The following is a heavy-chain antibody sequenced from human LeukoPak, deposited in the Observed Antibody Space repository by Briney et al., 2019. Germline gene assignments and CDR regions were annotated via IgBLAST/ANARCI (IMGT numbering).Heavy chain of an antibody. CDR1: GGSISSYY. Sequence: PSETLSLTCNVSGGSISSYYWSWIRQPPGKGLEWIGRIYTSGTTDYNPSLRTRVTISVDASRNQFSLNLSSVTAADTAVYYCARWSGSVTARNYYYYMDVWGEGTTVTVSS. V-gene: IGHV4-4*09. CDR2: IYTSGTT. D-gene: IGHD6-6*01. J-gene: IGHJ6*03. CDR3: ARWSGSVTARNYYYYMDV.